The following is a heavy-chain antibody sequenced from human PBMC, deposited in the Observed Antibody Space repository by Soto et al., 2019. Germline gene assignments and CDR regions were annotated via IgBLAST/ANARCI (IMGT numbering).Heavy chain of an antibody. V-gene: IGHV4-30-2*01. CDR2: IYHSGST. Sequence: SETLSLTCAVSGGSISSDDYSWSWTRQPPGKGLEWIGYIYHSGSTYYNPSLKSRVTISVDRSKNQFSLKLSSVTAADTAVYYCARGPELLWFGELSSWFDPWGQGTLVTVSS. J-gene: IGHJ5*02. CDR3: ARGPELLWFGELSSWFDP. D-gene: IGHD3-10*01. CDR1: GGSISSDDYS.